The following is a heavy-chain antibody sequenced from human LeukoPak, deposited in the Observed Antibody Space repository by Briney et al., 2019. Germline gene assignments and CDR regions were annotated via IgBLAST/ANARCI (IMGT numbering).Heavy chain of an antibody. Sequence: SETLSLTCTVSGDSSRYFYWSWIRQPPGKGLEWIGYIYNSESTSYNPSLRSRVTISLDTSKNQFSLKLSSVTAADTAIYYWGGGVVAAAGRTFDFWGQGTLVTVSS. V-gene: IGHV4-59*01. CDR1: GDSSRYFY. J-gene: IGHJ4*02. D-gene: IGHD6-13*01. CDR2: IYNSEST. CDR3: GGGVVAAAGRTFDF.